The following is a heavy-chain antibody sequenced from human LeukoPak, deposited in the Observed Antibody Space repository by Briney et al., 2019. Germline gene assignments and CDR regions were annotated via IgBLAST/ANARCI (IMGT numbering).Heavy chain of an antibody. J-gene: IGHJ1*01. CDR2: INHSGST. D-gene: IGHD6-13*01. CDR1: GGSFSGYY. CDR3: ARGGWHSSSWYSSRYFQH. Sequence: SETLSLTCAVYGGSFSGYYWSWIRQPPGKGLEWIGEINHSGSTNYNPSLKSRVTISVDTSKNQFSLKLSSVTAADTAVYYCARGGWHSSSWYSSRYFQHWGQGTLVTVSS. V-gene: IGHV4-34*01.